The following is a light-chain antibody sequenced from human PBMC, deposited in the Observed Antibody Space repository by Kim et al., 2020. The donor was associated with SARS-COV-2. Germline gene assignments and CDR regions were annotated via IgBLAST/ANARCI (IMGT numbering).Light chain of an antibody. J-gene: IGKJ2*01. V-gene: IGKV1-39*01. CDR3: QQSYSTPYN. CDR2: ATS. CDR1: QSINVF. Sequence: DIRMTQSPPSLSASVGDRVTITCRASQSINVFLNWYQQKPGNPPHLLISATSKLQNGVPSRFSGSASGTEFSLTITSLQPEDFATYYCQQSYSTPYNFGPGTKLE.